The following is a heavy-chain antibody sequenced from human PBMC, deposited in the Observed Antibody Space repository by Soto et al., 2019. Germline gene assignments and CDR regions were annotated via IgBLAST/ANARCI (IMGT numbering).Heavy chain of an antibody. D-gene: IGHD6-19*01. CDR1: GGSFSGYI. J-gene: IGHJ4*02. Sequence: QVQLQQSGAGLLKPSETLSLTCDVYGGSFSGYIWTWIRQTPGKGLQWIGQINHSGRANYNPSLNRRLTISVHTSTSQFSLELTSVTAADTAVYYCASGLIPGTQYSGGWYYFDSWGQGTQVTVSS. CDR3: ASGLIPGTQYSGGWYYFDS. V-gene: IGHV4-34*01. CDR2: INHSGRA.